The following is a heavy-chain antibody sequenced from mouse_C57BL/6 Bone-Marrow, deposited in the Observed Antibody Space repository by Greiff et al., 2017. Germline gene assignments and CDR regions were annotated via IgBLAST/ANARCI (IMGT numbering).Heavy chain of an antibody. CDR1: GYTFTSYW. J-gene: IGHJ3*01. CDR2: IHPNSGST. CDR3: AISGGSSLFAY. Sequence: QVQLQQPGAELVKPGASVKLSCKASGYTFTSYWMHWVKQRPGQGLEWIGMIHPNSGSTNYNEKFKSKATLTVDKSSSTAYMQLSSLTSEDSAVYYCAISGGSSLFAYWGQGTLVTVSA. V-gene: IGHV1-64*01. D-gene: IGHD1-1*01.